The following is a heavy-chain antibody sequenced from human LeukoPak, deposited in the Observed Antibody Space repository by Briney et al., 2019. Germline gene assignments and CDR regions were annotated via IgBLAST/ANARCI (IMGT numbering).Heavy chain of an antibody. CDR2: ISGSGGDT. CDR1: GFTFTSYA. V-gene: IGHV3-23*01. Sequence: GGSLRLSCTASGFTFTSYAMNWVRQAPGKGLEWVSTISGSGGDTYYADSVKGRFTISRDNSKNTLYLQMNSLSAEDTAIYYCAKRGTPFDYWGQGTLVTVSS. J-gene: IGHJ4*02. CDR3: AKRGTPFDY.